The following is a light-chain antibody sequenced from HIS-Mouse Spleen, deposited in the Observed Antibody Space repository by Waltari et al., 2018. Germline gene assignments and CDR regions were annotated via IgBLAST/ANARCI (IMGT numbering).Light chain of an antibody. V-gene: IGKV3-15*01. CDR3: QQYNNWPPLT. J-gene: IGKJ4*01. CDR2: GAS. Sequence: EIVMTQSPATLSVSPGERATLSCRASQSVSSNLAWYQQKPGQAPRLLIYGASTRATCIPARFSGSGSGTEFTLTISSLQSEDFAVYYCQQYNNWPPLTFGGGTK. CDR1: QSVSSN.